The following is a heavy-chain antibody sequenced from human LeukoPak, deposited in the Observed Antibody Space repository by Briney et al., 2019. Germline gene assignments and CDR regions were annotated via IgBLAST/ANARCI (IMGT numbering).Heavy chain of an antibody. CDR1: GGSISSSRYY. Sequence: PSETLSLTCTVSGGSISSSRYYWGWIRQPPGKGLEWIGSIYYSGSTYYNPSLKSRVTISVDTSKNQFSLKLSSVTAADTAVYYCARREGMAGLFDYWGQGTLVTVSS. J-gene: IGHJ4*02. D-gene: IGHD2-8*01. CDR2: IYYSGST. V-gene: IGHV4-39*01. CDR3: ARREGMAGLFDY.